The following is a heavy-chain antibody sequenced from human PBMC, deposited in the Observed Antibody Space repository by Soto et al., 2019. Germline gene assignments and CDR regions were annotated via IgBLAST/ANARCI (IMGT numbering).Heavy chain of an antibody. CDR3: ARVESYGWFFDY. V-gene: IGHV3-23*01. Sequence: GGSLRLSCRTSGFTFSNHAMAWVRQAPGKGLEWVSSLSGSGTTTYYVDSVKGRSTISRDNSNDTLNLQMSGLRADDTAVYFCARVESYGWFFDYWGQGALVTVS. CDR1: GFTFSNHA. CDR2: LSGSGTTT. D-gene: IGHD3-10*01. J-gene: IGHJ4*02.